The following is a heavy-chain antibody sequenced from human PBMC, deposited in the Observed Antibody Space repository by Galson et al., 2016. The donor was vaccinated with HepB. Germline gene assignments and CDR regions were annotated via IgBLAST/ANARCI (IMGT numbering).Heavy chain of an antibody. Sequence: SLRLSCAAPGLTFKNHWMSWVRQAPGKGLEWVANIKPDGSEKYYVDSVKGRFTISRDNGKKSLYLQMNSLRAEDTAVYYCARVWGVVTAKTADAFDIWGQGTMVTVAS. CDR2: IKPDGSEK. CDR3: ARVWGVVTAKTADAFDI. D-gene: IGHD2-21*02. V-gene: IGHV3-7*03. CDR1: GLTFKNHW. J-gene: IGHJ3*02.